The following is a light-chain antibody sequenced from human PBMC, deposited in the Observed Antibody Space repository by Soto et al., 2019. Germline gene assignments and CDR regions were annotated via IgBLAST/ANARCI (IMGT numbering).Light chain of an antibody. CDR2: KAS. CDR1: QTIDSW. V-gene: IGKV1-5*03. Sequence: DIQMTQSPSTLSASVGDRVTITCRASQTIDSWLAWYQQRPGKPPNLLIYKASTLASGVPPRFSGSGSGTEFTLTINSLQPDDFATYYCQQYHIYSGTFGQGTKVDTK. J-gene: IGKJ1*01. CDR3: QQYHIYSGT.